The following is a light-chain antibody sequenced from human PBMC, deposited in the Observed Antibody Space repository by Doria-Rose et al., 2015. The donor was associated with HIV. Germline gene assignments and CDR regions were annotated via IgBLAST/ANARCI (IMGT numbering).Light chain of an antibody. Sequence: DIQMMQSTSSLSASLGDRVTISCSASQGISNYLNWYQQKPDGTVKLPIYYTSSLHSGVPSRFSGSGSGTDYSLTISNLEPEDIATYYCQQYSKLPYTFGGGTKLEIK. J-gene: IGKJ4*02. CDR2: YTS. CDR3: QQYSKLPYT. CDR1: QGISNY. V-gene: IGKV1-27*01.